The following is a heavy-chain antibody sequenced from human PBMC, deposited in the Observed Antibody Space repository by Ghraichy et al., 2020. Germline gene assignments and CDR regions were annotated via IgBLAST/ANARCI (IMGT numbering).Heavy chain of an antibody. CDR3: AHSLAAAGTNYFDY. CDR2: IYWNDDK. D-gene: IGHD6-13*01. CDR1: GFSLSTSGVC. Sequence: SGPTLVKPTQTLTLTCTFSGFSLSTSGVCVGWIRQPPGKALEWLALIYWNDDKRYSPSLKSRLTITKDTSKNQVVLTMTNMDPVDTATYYCAHSLAAAGTNYFDYWGQGTLVTVSS. V-gene: IGHV2-5*01. J-gene: IGHJ4*02.